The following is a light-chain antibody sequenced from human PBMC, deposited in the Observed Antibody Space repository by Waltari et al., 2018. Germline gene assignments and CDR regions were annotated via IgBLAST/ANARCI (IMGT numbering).Light chain of an antibody. V-gene: IGLV3-1*01. CDR1: TLGDKY. CDR2: QDT. Sequence: SYDLTQPPSVSVSPGQTAPITCSGDTLGDKYTSWYQQRPGQSPILVIFQDTNRPSGIPERFSGSNSGNTATLAISGTQPMDEAKYYCQAWDSGTVVFGGGTMLTVL. J-gene: IGLJ2*01. CDR3: QAWDSGTVV.